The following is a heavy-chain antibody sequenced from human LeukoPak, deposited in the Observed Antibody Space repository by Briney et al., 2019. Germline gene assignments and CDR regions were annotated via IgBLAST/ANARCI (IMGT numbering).Heavy chain of an antibody. V-gene: IGHV3-23*01. Sequence: GGSLRLSCAASGFTFSSHAMSWVRQAPGKGLEWVSGISDSGGTTKYADSVKGRFTISRDNAKNSLYLQMNSLRAEDTAVYYCASGAEGYVFDPWGQGTLVTVSS. D-gene: IGHD5-12*01. CDR2: ISDSGGTT. J-gene: IGHJ5*02. CDR3: ASGAEGYVFDP. CDR1: GFTFSSHA.